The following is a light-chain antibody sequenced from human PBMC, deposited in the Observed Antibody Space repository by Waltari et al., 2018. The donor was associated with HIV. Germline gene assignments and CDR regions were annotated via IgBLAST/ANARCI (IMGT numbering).Light chain of an antibody. V-gene: IGLV3-21*02. J-gene: IGLJ1*01. CDR2: EAS. CDR1: NIGSKS. CDR3: QVWDSSSDHPEDV. Sequence: SYVLTQPPSVSVAPGQTARITCGGNNIGSKSVHWYQQKPGQAPVLAAYEASDRPSGIPERFSGSNSGNTAALAISRVEAGDEADYYCQVWDSSSDHPEDVFGPGTKVTVL.